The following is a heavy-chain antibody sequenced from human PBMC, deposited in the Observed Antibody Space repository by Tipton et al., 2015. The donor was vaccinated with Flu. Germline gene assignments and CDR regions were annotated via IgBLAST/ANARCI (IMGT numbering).Heavy chain of an antibody. D-gene: IGHD1-14*01. V-gene: IGHV4-61*08. CDR3: ARDNLGGAFDY. J-gene: IGHJ4*02. CDR1: SGSVSSGGYS. CDR2: IYYSGNT. Sequence: GLVKPSATLSLTCTVSSGSVSSGGYSWSWIRQPPGKGLEWIGYIYYSGNTNYNPSLKSRVTISVDTAKNQFSLKLSSVTAADTAVYYCARDNLGGAFDYWGQGTLVTVAS.